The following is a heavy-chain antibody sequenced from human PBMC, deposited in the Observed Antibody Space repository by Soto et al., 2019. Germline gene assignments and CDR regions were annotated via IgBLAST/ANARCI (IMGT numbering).Heavy chain of an antibody. CDR1: GFTFNSYG. CDR2: ISYDSTKT. J-gene: IGHJ6*02. D-gene: IGHD1-26*01. Sequence: PGGSLRLFCAASGFTFNSYGMHWVRQGPGNGLEWVAFISYDSTKTYYADSVKGRFTISRDNSNSALYVQMNSLTGEDTAVYYCARTRSAWSDFHYYSLDVWGQGTTVTVS. CDR3: ARTRSAWSDFHYYSLDV. V-gene: IGHV3-30*03.